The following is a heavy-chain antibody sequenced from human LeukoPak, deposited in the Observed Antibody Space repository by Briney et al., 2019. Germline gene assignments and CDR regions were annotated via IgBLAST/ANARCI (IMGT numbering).Heavy chain of an antibody. Sequence: GGSLRLSCAASGFTFSSYSMNWVRQAPGKGLEWVSSISSSSSYIYYADSVKGRFTISRDNAKNSLYLQMNSLRAEDTAVYYCARERSYDYVWGSYRRDAFDIWGQGTVVTVSS. CDR3: ARERSYDYVWGSYRRDAFDI. CDR2: ISSSSSYI. V-gene: IGHV3-21*01. J-gene: IGHJ3*02. CDR1: GFTFSSYS. D-gene: IGHD3-16*02.